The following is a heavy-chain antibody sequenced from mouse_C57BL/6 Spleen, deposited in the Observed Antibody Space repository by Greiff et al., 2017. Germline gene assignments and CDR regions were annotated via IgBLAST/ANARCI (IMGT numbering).Heavy chain of an antibody. CDR1: GFTFSDYG. CDR2: ISSGSSTI. CDR3: ARKEYYGSSYPTGYFDG. J-gene: IGHJ1*03. V-gene: IGHV5-17*01. Sequence: EVKLVESGGGLVKPGGSLKLSCAASGFTFSDYGMHWVRQAPEKGLEWVAYISSGSSTIYYADTVKGRFTISRDNAKNTLFLQMTSLRSEDTAMYYCARKEYYGSSYPTGYFDGWGTGTTVTVSS. D-gene: IGHD1-1*01.